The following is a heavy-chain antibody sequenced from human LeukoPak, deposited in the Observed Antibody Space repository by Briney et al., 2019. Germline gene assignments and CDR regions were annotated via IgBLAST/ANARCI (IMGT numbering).Heavy chain of an antibody. CDR1: GFTFSSYA. D-gene: IGHD3-22*01. V-gene: IGHV3-30-3*01. CDR2: ISYDGSNK. CDR3: ARDYYDSSGYSFDY. J-gene: IGHJ4*02. Sequence: GGSLRLSCAASGFTFSSYAMQWVRQAPGKGLEWVAVISYDGSNKYYADSVKGRFTISRDNSKNTLYLQMNSLRAEDTAVYYCARDYYDSSGYSFDYCGQGTLVTVSS.